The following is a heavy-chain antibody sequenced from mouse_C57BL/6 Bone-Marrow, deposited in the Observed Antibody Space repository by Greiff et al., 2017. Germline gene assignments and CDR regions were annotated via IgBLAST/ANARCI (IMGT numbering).Heavy chain of an antibody. CDR3: ARGLDGSYWYFDV. CDR2: ISYSGST. CDR1: GYSITSGYD. V-gene: IGHV3-1*01. D-gene: IGHD2-3*01. J-gene: IGHJ1*03. Sequence: EVMLVESGPGMVKPSQSLSLTCTVTGYSITSGYDWHWIRHFPGNKLEWMGYISYSGSTNYNPSLKSRISITHDTSKNHFFLKLNSVTTEDTATYYCARGLDGSYWYFDVWGTGTTVTVSS.